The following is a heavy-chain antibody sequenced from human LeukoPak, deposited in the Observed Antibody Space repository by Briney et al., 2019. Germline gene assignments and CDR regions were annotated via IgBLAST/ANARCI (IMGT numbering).Heavy chain of an antibody. CDR1: GYSISSGYY. CDR2: IYHSGST. J-gene: IGHJ3*02. CDR3: ARRREYSSSGHDAFDI. V-gene: IGHV4-38-2*02. D-gene: IGHD6-6*01. Sequence: SETLSLTCTVSGYSISSGYYWGWIRPPPGKGLEWIGSIYHSGSTYYNPSLKSRVTISVDTSKNQFSLKLSSVTAADTAVYYCARRREYSSSGHDAFDIWGQGTMVTVSS.